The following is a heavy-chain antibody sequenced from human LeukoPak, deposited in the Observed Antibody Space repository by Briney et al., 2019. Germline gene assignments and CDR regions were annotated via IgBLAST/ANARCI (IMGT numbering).Heavy chain of an antibody. CDR3: ARAGRSGGIY. V-gene: IGHV4-34*01. CDR2: INHSRGI. CDR1: GGSFSGYY. Sequence: PSETLSLTCAVYGGSFSGYYWSWVRQPPGKGLEWIGEINHSRGINYNPSLESRVTISVDTSKNQFSLNLSSVTAADTAVYYCARAGRSGGIYWGQGTLVAVSS. D-gene: IGHD2-15*01. J-gene: IGHJ4*02.